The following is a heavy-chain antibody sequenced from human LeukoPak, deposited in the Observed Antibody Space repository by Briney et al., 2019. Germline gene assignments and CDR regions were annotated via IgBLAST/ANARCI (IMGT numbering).Heavy chain of an antibody. D-gene: IGHD2-21*02. CDR1: GGTLTSYT. CDR2: IIPIFGTA. Sequence: GASVKVSCKASGGTLTSYTISWVRQAPGQGLEWMGGIIPIFGTANYAQKFQGRVTITADESTTTACMDLSSLRSEDTAVYYCARANMTATRHFDYWGQGSLVTVSS. V-gene: IGHV1-69*13. CDR3: ARANMTATRHFDY. J-gene: IGHJ4*02.